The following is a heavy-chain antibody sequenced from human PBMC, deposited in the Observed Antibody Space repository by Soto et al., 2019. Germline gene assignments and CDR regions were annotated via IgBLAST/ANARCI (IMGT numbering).Heavy chain of an antibody. V-gene: IGHV3-23*01. CDR1: GFIFSNYA. CDR2: VSGTTSNT. Sequence: EVQLLESGGGLVQPGGSLRLSCAASGFIFSNYAMSWVRQAPGKGLEWVSAVSGTTSNTYYAASVKGRFTISRDNSKNTLYLQMNNLRGADTALYSCAKGPTIFGVVLTYDYYYGVEVWGQGTTVTVSS. D-gene: IGHD3-3*01. J-gene: IGHJ6*02. CDR3: AKGPTIFGVVLTYDYYYGVEV.